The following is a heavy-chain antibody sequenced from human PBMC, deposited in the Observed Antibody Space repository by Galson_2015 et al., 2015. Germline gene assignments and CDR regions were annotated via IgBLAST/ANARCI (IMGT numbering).Heavy chain of an antibody. V-gene: IGHV3-15*01. D-gene: IGHD3-3*01. CDR2: IKSKTDGGTT. J-gene: IGHJ6*03. CDR3: TTLTHDFWQGLGSHRPGYYYYYYMDV. Sequence: SLRLSCAASGFTFSNAWMSWVRQAPGKGLEWVGRIKSKTDGGTTDYAAPVKGRFTISRDDSKNTLYLQMNSLKTEDTAVYYCTTLTHDFWQGLGSHRPGYYYYYYMDVWGKGTTVTVSS. CDR1: GFTFSNAW.